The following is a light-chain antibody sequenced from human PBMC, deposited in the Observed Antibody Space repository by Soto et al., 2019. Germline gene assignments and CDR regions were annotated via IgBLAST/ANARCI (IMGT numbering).Light chain of an antibody. CDR3: QQYNHYWT. J-gene: IGKJ1*01. Sequence: DIQMTQSPSTLSASVGDRVTIACRSSQTISTWLAWHQQKPGKAPKVLIYDASSLESGVPSRFSGSGSGTEFSLTISSLQPDDFATYYCQQYNHYWTFGQGTKVDIK. V-gene: IGKV1-5*01. CDR2: DAS. CDR1: QTISTW.